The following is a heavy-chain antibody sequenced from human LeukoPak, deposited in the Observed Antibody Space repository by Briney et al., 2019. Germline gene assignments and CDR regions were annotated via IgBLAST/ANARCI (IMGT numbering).Heavy chain of an antibody. J-gene: IGHJ3*02. V-gene: IGHV4-4*07. CDR3: ARDGIAAAGTIGAFDI. CDR1: GGSISSYY. D-gene: IGHD6-13*01. Sequence: SETLSFTCTVSGGSISSYYWSWIGPPAGKGLEWIGRIYTSGSTNYNPSLTSRVTTSVDTSKNQFSVKLSAVTDADTAVYYCARDGIAAAGTIGAFDIWGQGTMVSVCS. CDR2: IYTSGST.